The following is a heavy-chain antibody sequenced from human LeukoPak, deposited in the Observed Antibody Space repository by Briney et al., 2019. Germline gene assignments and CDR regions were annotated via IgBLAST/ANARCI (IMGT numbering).Heavy chain of an antibody. CDR2: ITSKAYGGTR. D-gene: IGHD2-15*01. V-gene: IGHV3-49*04. Sequence: PGGSLRLSCTASGFTFGDYAMNWVRQAPGKGPEWVGFITSKAYGGTREYAASVKGRLTISRDDSKSIAYPQMNSLKPEDTAVYYCSRMTYCSGGSCSFDDWGQGTLVSVSS. J-gene: IGHJ4*02. CDR3: SRMTYCSGGSCSFDD. CDR1: GFTFGDYA.